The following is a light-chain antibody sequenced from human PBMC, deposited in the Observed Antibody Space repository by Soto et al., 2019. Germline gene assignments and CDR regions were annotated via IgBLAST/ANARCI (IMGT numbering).Light chain of an antibody. J-gene: IGKJ5*01. V-gene: IGKV2-28*01. CDR2: FGS. CDR3: MQALQVPIT. CDR1: QSLLHSHVYNY. Sequence: DIVMTQIPVSLPVTRGKPASSSCKSSQSLLHSHVYNYMDWYLQKPGQSPQLLIYFGSYRASGVPDRFSGSGSGTNFTLRISRVETDDFGIYYCMQALQVPITFGQGTRLEIK.